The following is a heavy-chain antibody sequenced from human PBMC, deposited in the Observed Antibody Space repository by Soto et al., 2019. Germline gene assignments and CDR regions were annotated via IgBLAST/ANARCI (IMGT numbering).Heavy chain of an antibody. J-gene: IGHJ5*02. Sequence: QVQLVQSGAEVKKPGASVKVSCKASGYTFTGYYMHWVRQAPGQGLEWMGWINPNSGGTNYAQKFQGVVTMTRDTSISTAYMELSRLRSDDTAVYFCARGGDLYCSGGSCYSWFDPWGQGTLVTVSS. V-gene: IGHV1-2*02. CDR3: ARGGDLYCSGGSCYSWFDP. CDR1: GYTFTGYY. D-gene: IGHD2-15*01. CDR2: INPNSGGT.